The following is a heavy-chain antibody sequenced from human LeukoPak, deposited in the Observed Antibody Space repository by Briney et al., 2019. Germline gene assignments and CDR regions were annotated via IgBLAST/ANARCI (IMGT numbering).Heavy chain of an antibody. D-gene: IGHD3-22*01. Sequence: SETLSLTRAVYGGSFSGYYWSWIRQPPGKGLEWIGEINHSGSTNYNPSLKSRVTISVDTSKNQFSLKLSSVTAADTAVYYCARAYYYDSSGYLSWGQGTLVTVSS. CDR1: GGSFSGYY. CDR2: INHSGST. CDR3: ARAYYYDSSGYLS. V-gene: IGHV4-34*01. J-gene: IGHJ4*02.